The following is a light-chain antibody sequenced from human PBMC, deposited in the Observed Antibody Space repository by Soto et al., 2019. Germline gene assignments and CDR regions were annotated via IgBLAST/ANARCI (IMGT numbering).Light chain of an antibody. J-gene: IGKJ4*01. CDR3: QQRSNWPPGT. Sequence: EIVLTQSPATLSLSPGERATVSCRASQTVSNHLAWYQQKPGQAPRLLIYDASNRATDIPARFSGSGSGTDFTLTISILEPEDVAVYYCQQRSNWPPGTFGGGTKVEIK. V-gene: IGKV3-11*01. CDR1: QTVSNH. CDR2: DAS.